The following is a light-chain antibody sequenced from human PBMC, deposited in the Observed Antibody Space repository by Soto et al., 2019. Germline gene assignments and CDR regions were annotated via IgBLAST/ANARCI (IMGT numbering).Light chain of an antibody. CDR2: AAS. CDR3: QQLNGYPYT. Sequence: IRLTQSPSSLSASVGDRVTITCRASQGISSYLAWYQQKPGKAPKLLIYAASTLQSGVPSRFSGSGSGTDFTLTISSLQPEDFATYYCQQLNGYPYTFGQGTKLEIK. V-gene: IGKV1-9*01. J-gene: IGKJ2*01. CDR1: QGISSY.